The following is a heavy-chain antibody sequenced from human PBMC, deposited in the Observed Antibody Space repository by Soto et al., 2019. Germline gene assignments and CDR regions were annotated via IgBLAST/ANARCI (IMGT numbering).Heavy chain of an antibody. Sequence: EVQVEESGGGLVQPGGSLRLSCAASGITFSNYWMEWVRQAPGKGLVWVSRIHSDGITTYYGDSVKGRFTISRDNAESTVYLQMNSLGAEDTATYHCTLHKFDSSGYVSDYWGQGTLVTVSS. CDR3: TLHKFDSSGYVSDY. CDR1: GITFSNYW. CDR2: IHSDGITT. V-gene: IGHV3-74*01. J-gene: IGHJ4*02. D-gene: IGHD3-22*01.